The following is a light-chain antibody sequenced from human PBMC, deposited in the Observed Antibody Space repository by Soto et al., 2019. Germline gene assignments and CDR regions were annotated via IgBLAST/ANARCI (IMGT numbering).Light chain of an antibody. CDR1: QSISSY. CDR2: AAS. V-gene: IGKV1-39*01. J-gene: IGKJ2*01. Sequence: DIQMTQSPSSLSASVGDRVTITCRASQSISSYLNWYQQKPGKAPKLLIYAASSLQSGVPSRFSGSGSGTDFTLTISSLQPEDFATYYCQHSYSTPTFGQGTKLAIK. CDR3: QHSYSTPT.